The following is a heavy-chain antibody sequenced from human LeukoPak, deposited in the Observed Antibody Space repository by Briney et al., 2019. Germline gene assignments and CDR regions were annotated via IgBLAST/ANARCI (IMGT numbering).Heavy chain of an antibody. CDR3: AREFEDIVVVPAATFGDYYYYMDV. CDR1: GGSISSGGYY. J-gene: IGHJ6*03. V-gene: IGHV4-31*03. D-gene: IGHD2-2*01. CDR2: IYYSGST. Sequence: SETLSLTCTVSGGSISSGGYYWSWIRQHPGKGLEWIGYIYYSGSTYYNPSLKSRVTISVDTSKNQFSLKLSSVTAADTAVYYCAREFEDIVVVPAATFGDYYYYMDVWGKGTTVTVSS.